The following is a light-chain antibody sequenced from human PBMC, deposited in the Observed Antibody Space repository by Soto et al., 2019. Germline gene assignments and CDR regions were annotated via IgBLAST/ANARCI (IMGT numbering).Light chain of an antibody. CDR2: VAS. V-gene: IGKV3-15*01. CDR3: QQYNNWPLT. Sequence: EIVMTQSPATLSVSPGERATLSCRASQSVGTHLAWYQQKPGQAPRLLIYVASTRATGIPARFSGSGSGTEFTLTISSLQSEDFAVYHCQQYNNWPLTFGGGTKVDIK. J-gene: IGKJ4*01. CDR1: QSVGTH.